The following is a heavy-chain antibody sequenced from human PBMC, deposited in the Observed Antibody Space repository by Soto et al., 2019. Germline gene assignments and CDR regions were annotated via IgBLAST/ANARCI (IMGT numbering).Heavy chain of an antibody. V-gene: IGHV2-5*02. CDR3: AHRRAYCSGGTRYSIWFDP. CDR1: GFSLSTSGVG. CDR2: IYWDDDK. J-gene: IGHJ5*02. Sequence: PTLVNPTQTLTLTCTXSGFSLSTSGVGVGWIRQPPGKALEWLALIYWDDDKRYSPSLKSRLTITKDTSKNQVVLTMTNMDPVDTATYYCAHRRAYCSGGTRYSIWFDPWGQGTLVTVSS. D-gene: IGHD2-15*01.